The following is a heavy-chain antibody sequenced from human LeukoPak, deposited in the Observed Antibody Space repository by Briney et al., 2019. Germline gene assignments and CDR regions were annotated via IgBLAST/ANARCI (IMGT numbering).Heavy chain of an antibody. V-gene: IGHV3-21*01. CDR3: ARVGSIEYFQH. J-gene: IGHJ1*01. Sequence: GGCLRLSCAASGFTFSSYSMNWVRQAPGKGLEWVSSISSSSSYIYYADSVKGRFTISRDNAKNSLYLQMNSLRAEDTAVYYCARVGSIEYFQHWGQGTLVTVSS. CDR2: ISSSSSYI. CDR1: GFTFSSYS. D-gene: IGHD1-26*01.